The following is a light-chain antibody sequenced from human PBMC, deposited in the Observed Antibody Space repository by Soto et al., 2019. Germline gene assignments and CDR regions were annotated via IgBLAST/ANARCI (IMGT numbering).Light chain of an antibody. CDR1: NIGSKS. V-gene: IGLV3-21*04. CDR2: YEI. CDR3: HVWDSDRDHPV. Sequence: SYELTQPPSVSVAPGKKARITCGGNNIGSKSVHWYQQKSGQAPVLVIYYEIDRPSGIPERFSGSNSGSTATLTISRVEAGDEADYYCHVWDSDRDHPVFGGGTKLTVL. J-gene: IGLJ2*01.